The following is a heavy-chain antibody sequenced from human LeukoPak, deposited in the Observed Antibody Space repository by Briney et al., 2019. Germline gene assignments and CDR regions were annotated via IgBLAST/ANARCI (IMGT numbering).Heavy chain of an antibody. CDR3: ARVGYYDSGPKGYYMDV. V-gene: IGHV3-48*03. Sequence: GGSLRLSCAASGFTFDDYAMHWVRQAPGKGLEWVSYISSSGSTIYYADSVKGRFTISRDNAKNSLYLQMNSLRAEDTAVYYCARVGYYDSGPKGYYMDVWGKGTTVTISS. CDR1: GFTFDDYA. CDR2: ISSSGSTI. D-gene: IGHD3-22*01. J-gene: IGHJ6*03.